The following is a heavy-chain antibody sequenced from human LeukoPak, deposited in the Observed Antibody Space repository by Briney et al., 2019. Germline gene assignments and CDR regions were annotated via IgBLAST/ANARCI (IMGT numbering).Heavy chain of an antibody. CDR1: GFTFSGHG. CDR3: AGLKIEYSSS. J-gene: IGHJ5*02. Sequence: GGSLRLSCAASGFTFSGHGMNWVRQAPGKGLEWVSGITGSGATTYYADSVKGRFTISRDNSKNTLYLQMNSLRAEDTAVYYCAGLKIEYSSSWGQGTLVTVSS. CDR2: ITGSGATT. V-gene: IGHV3-23*01. D-gene: IGHD6-6*01.